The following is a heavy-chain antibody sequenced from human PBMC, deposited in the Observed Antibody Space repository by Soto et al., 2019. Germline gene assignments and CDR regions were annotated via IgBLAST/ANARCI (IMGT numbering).Heavy chain of an antibody. J-gene: IGHJ6*02. Sequence: GGSLRLSCGASGFTFSDNAMTWVRQAPGKGLEWVSSISDDGDSTYYADSVKGRFAVSRDNSKNTLFLHMNSLGAEDTAVYYCAKSLSTAVNYGLDVWGQGTSVTVPS. CDR1: GFTFSDNA. CDR3: AKSLSTAVNYGLDV. V-gene: IGHV3-23*01. D-gene: IGHD2-2*01. CDR2: ISDDGDST.